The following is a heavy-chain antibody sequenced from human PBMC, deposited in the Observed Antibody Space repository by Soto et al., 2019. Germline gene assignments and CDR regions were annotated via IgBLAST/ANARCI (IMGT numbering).Heavy chain of an antibody. CDR1: GGSISSSSYY. V-gene: IGHV4-39*01. CDR3: ARQDPLSGYGYGLGGYYFDY. J-gene: IGHJ4*02. Sequence: SETLSLTCIVSGGSISSSSYYWGWIRQPPGKGLEWIGTIYYSGSTYYNPSLKSRVTISVDTSKNQFSLKLNSVTAADTAVYYCARQDPLSGYGYGLGGYYFDYWGQGALVTVSS. D-gene: IGHD5-18*01. CDR2: IYYSGST.